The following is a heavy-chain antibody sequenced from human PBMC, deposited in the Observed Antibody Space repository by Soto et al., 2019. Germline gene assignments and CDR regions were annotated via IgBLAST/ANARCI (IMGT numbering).Heavy chain of an antibody. V-gene: IGHV1-69*01. CDR3: ARGALGAVADSYYSYGMDV. CDR1: GGTFSSYA. CDR2: IIPIFGTA. D-gene: IGHD6-19*01. Sequence: QVQLVQSGAEVKKPGSSVKVSCKASGGTFSSYAISWVRQAPGQGLEWMGGIIPIFGTANYAQKFQDRVPITTDESTRTSYMEPSSLRSDETAVYYWARGALGAVADSYYSYGMDVWGQGTTVNDSS. J-gene: IGHJ6*02.